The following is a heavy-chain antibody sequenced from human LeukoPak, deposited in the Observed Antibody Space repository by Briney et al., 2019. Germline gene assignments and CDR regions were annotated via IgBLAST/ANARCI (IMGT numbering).Heavy chain of an antibody. CDR1: GFSFSDYY. D-gene: IGHD3-10*01. CDR3: ARCGSGYYYYMDV. V-gene: IGHV3-11*04. Sequence: PEGSLRLSCAASGFSFSDYYMNWIRQAPGKGLEWVSYISSSGSTIYHADSVKGRFTISRDNAKNLLYLQMNSLRAEDTAVYYCARCGSGYYYYMDVWGKGTTVTVSS. CDR2: ISSSGSTI. J-gene: IGHJ6*03.